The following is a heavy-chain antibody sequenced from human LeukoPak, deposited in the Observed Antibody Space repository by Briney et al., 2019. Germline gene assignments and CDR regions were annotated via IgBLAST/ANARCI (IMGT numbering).Heavy chain of an antibody. V-gene: IGHV3-49*04. J-gene: IGHJ4*02. CDR2: SRISAYAATT. CDR1: GLPFSDYA. D-gene: IGHD1-1*01. CDR3: ATHRLESHDIQFDY. Sequence: GRSLRLSCTVSGLPFSDYALSWVRQLPGKGLEWVGLSRISAYAATTEYPAPVKDRFSISRDDSKSLVYLQMNTLKTEDTAVYYCATHRLESHDIQFDYWGQGAQVTVS.